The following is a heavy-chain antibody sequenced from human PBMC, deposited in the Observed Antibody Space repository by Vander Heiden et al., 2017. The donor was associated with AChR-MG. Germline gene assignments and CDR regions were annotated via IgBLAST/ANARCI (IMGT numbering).Heavy chain of an antibody. J-gene: IGHJ4*02. V-gene: IGHV1-2*02. CDR1: GYTFTGYY. Sequence: QVQLVQSGAEVKKPGASVKVSCQASGYTFTGYYMHWVRQAPGQGLEWMGWINPNSGGTNYAQKFQGRVTMTRDTSISTAYMELSRLRSDDTAVYYCARESGGYSSGWSVLYDYWGQGTLVTVSS. CDR3: ARESGGYSSGWSVLYDY. D-gene: IGHD6-19*01. CDR2: INPNSGGT.